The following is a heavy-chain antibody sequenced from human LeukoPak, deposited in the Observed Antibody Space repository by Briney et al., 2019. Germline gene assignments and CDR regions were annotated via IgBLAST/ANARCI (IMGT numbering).Heavy chain of an antibody. CDR3: ARVNDGSGSYIPHFDY. D-gene: IGHD3-10*01. Sequence: SETLSLTCTVSGGSISSYYWSWIRQPPGKGLEWIGYIYYSGSPYYNPSLKSRVTISVDTSKNQFSLKLSSVTAADTAVYYCARVNDGSGSYIPHFDYWGQGTLVTVSS. CDR2: IYYSGSP. CDR1: GGSISSYY. V-gene: IGHV4-59*08. J-gene: IGHJ4*02.